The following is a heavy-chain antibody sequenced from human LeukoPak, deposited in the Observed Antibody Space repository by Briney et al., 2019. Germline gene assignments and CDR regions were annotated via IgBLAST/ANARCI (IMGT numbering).Heavy chain of an antibody. V-gene: IGHV1-18*01. CDR2: ISGYNGNT. J-gene: IGHJ3*02. CDR1: GYTFTNYG. D-gene: IGHD6-19*01. Sequence: GASVKVSCKAFGYTFTNYGISWVRQAPGQGLEWMGWISGYNGNTNYAQKLQGRVTMTTDTSTSTAYMELRSLRSDDTAVYYCARDRNGGISVATRDDAFDIWGQGTMVTVSS. CDR3: ARDRNGGISVATRDDAFDI.